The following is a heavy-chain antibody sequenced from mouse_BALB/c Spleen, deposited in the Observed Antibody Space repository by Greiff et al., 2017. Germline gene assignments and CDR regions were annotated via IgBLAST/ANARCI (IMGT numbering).Heavy chain of an antibody. V-gene: IGHV3-2*02. CDR1: GYSITSDYA. Sequence: EVKLQESGPGLVKPSQSLSLTCTVTGYSITSDYAWNWIRQFPGNKLEWMGYISYSGSTSYNPSLKSRISITRDTSKNQFFLQLNSVTTEDTATYYCARCGPIYYDYDNYAMDYWGQGTSVTVSS. J-gene: IGHJ4*01. D-gene: IGHD2-4*01. CDR3: ARCGPIYYDYDNYAMDY. CDR2: ISYSGST.